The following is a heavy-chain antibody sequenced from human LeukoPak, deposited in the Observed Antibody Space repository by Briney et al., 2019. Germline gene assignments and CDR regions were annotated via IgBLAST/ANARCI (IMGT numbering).Heavy chain of an antibody. J-gene: IGHJ6*02. Sequence: GGSLRLSCAASGNYWMHWVRQAPGKGLEWVSVIYSGGSTYYADSVKGRFTISRDNSKNTLYLQMNSLRAEDTAVYYCARGSRYCSGGSCWGYYYYYGMDVWGQGTTVTVSS. V-gene: IGHV3-53*01. CDR3: ARGSRYCSGGSCWGYYYYYGMDV. CDR2: IYSGGST. CDR1: GNYW. D-gene: IGHD2-15*01.